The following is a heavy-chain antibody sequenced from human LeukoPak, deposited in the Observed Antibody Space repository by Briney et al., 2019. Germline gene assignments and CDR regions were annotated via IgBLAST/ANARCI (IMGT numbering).Heavy chain of an antibody. CDR1: GGSISSSSYY. CDR3: ARDGIVVVPLYYMDV. D-gene: IGHD2-2*01. Sequence: PSETLSLTCTVSGGSISSSSYYWGWIRQPPGKGLEWIGSIYYSGSTYYNPSLKSRVTISVDTSKNQFSLKLSSVTAADTAVYYCARDGIVVVPLYYMDVWGKGTTVTVSS. J-gene: IGHJ6*03. V-gene: IGHV4-39*07. CDR2: IYYSGST.